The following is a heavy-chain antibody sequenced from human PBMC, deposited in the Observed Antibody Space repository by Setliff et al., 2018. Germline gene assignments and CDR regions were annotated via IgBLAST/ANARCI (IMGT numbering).Heavy chain of an antibody. CDR2: TIPLLPLP. CDR3: ARSAITGTTRKYYYYMDV. D-gene: IGHD1-7*01. J-gene: IGHJ6*03. Sequence: GASVKVSCKASGYTFGTLATTWVRQAPGQGLEWMGGTIPLLPLPNYAVKFQGRLTITADKSTDTAYMELSSLRSEDTAVYYCARSAITGTTRKYYYYMDVWGQGTTVTVSS. V-gene: IGHV1-69*10. CDR1: GYTFGTLA.